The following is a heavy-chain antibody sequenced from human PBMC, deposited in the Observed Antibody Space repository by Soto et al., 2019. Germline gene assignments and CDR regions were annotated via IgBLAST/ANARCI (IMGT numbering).Heavy chain of an antibody. CDR1: GGSFSGYY. Sequence: SETLSLTCAVYGGSFSGYYWSWIRQPPWKGLEWIGEINHSGSTNYNPSLKSRVTISVDTSKNQFSLKLSSVTAADTAVYYCARHYYGSGSLPQGYYYMDVWGKGTTVTVAS. V-gene: IGHV4-34*01. D-gene: IGHD3-10*01. CDR3: ARHYYGSGSLPQGYYYMDV. CDR2: INHSGST. J-gene: IGHJ6*03.